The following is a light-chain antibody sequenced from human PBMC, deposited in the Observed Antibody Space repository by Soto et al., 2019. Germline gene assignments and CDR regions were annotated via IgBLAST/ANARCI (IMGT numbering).Light chain of an antibody. CDR3: QQYNNWPHIT. CDR2: GAS. V-gene: IGKV3D-15*01. J-gene: IGKJ5*01. Sequence: EIVMPQSPDTLSLFNGERATLSCRATQSVSSNLAWYQQKPAQAHRILIYGASTRATGIPATFCSSGAGTAFILTTSCLQSQDFVVYYYQQYNNWPHITFGQGTRREIK. CDR1: QSVSSN.